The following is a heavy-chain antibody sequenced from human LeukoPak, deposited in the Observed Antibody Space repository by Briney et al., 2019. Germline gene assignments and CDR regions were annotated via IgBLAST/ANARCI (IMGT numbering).Heavy chain of an antibody. D-gene: IGHD3-10*01. CDR2: ISPKNGGR. V-gene: IGHV1-2*02. CDR3: ARSQCVYGSGTYCDFDY. CDR1: GYTFTGHY. J-gene: IGHJ4*02. Sequence: ASVKVSCKASGYTFTGHYIHWVRQAPGQGLEWMGWISPKNGGRDYPQKFQGRVTMTRDTSASTTYLEVSRLTSDDTAVYFCARSQCVYGSGTYCDFDYWGQGTLVTVSS.